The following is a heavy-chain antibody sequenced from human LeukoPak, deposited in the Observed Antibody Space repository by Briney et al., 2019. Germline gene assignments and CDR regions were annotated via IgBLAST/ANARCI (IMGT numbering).Heavy chain of an antibody. Sequence: PSETLSLTFAVSGGSISSSNWWSWVRQPPGKGLEWIGEIYHSGSTNYNPSLKSRVTISVDKSKNQFSLKLSSVTAADTAVYYCARRRAAAGIGRDFQHWGQGTLVTVSS. J-gene: IGHJ1*01. CDR2: IYHSGST. CDR1: GGSISSSNW. CDR3: ARRRAAAGIGRDFQH. V-gene: IGHV4-4*02. D-gene: IGHD6-13*01.